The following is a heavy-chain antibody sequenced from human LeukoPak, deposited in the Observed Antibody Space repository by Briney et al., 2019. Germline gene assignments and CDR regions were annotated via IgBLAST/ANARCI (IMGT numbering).Heavy chain of an antibody. CDR3: ARGRGYSYGHPPIVAGHFDY. V-gene: IGHV4-59*12. Sequence: SETLSLTCTVSGGSISSYYWSWIRQPPGKGPEWIGYISYSGSTNYNPSLKSRVTISLDTSKNQFSLKLSSVTAADTAVYYCARGRGYSYGHPPIVAGHFDYWGQGTLVTVSS. CDR1: GGSISSYY. J-gene: IGHJ4*02. CDR2: ISYSGST. D-gene: IGHD5-18*01.